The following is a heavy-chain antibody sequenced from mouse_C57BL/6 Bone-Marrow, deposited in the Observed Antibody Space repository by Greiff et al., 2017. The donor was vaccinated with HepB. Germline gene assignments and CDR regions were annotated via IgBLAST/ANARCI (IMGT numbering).Heavy chain of an antibody. CDR1: GFNIKDDY. CDR2: IEPGNGDT. Sequence: EVQLQQSGAELVRPGASVKLSCTASGFNIKDDYMHWVKQRPEQGLEWIGWIEPGNGDTEYASKFQGKATITADTSSNTAYLQLRSLTSEDTAVYYCTQGDSIDYWGQGTTLTVSS. J-gene: IGHJ2*01. V-gene: IGHV14-4*01. CDR3: TQGDSIDY. D-gene: IGHD2-10*02.